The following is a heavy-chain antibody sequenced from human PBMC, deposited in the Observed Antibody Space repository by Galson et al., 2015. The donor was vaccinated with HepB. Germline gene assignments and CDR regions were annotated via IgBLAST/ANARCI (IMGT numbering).Heavy chain of an antibody. CDR2: IRSKGNDYAT. Sequence: SLRLSCAASGFTFSGSAIHWVRQASGKGPEWVGRIRSKGNDYATSYVESLKGRFTISRDDSRNMAYLHMKSLKTEDSAVYHCTRMGDFSGYSSEWGQGTLVTVSS. V-gene: IGHV3-73*01. J-gene: IGHJ4*02. D-gene: IGHD5-12*01. CDR1: GFTFSGSA. CDR3: TRMGDFSGYSSE.